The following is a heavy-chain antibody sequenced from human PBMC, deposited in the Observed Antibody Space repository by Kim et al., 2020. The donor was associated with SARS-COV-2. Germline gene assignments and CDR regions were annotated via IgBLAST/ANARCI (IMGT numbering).Heavy chain of an antibody. V-gene: IGHV4-39*07. CDR2: IYYSGST. Sequence: SETLSLTCTVSGGSISSSSYYWGWIRQPPGKGLEWIGSIYYSGSTYYNPSLKSRVTISVDTSKNQFSLKLSSVTAADTAVYYCARDRGLVAICFFDYWGQGTLVTVSS. D-gene: IGHD5-12*01. CDR1: GGSISSSSYY. J-gene: IGHJ4*02. CDR3: ARDRGLVAICFFDY.